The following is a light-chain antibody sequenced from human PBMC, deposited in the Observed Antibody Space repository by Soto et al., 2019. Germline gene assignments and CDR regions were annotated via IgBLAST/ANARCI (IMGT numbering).Light chain of an antibody. J-gene: IGKJ4*01. V-gene: IGKV1-5*03. CDR3: QHYNSYPLT. CDR2: KAS. Sequence: DIQMTQSPSTLSASVGDRVTITCRASQSISSWLAWYQQKPGKAPKVLIYKASSLERGVPARFSDSGSGTEFTLTSSSRQPDDSATYYCQHYNSYPLTFGGGTKVEI. CDR1: QSISSW.